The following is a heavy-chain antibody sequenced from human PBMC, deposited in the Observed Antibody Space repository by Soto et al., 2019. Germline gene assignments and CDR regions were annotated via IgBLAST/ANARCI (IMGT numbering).Heavy chain of an antibody. D-gene: IGHD6-25*01. V-gene: IGHV3-74*01. CDR3: ARESEQRGSYYYYYMDV. CDR2: INSDESST. CDR1: GFTFSSYW. Sequence: EVQLVESGGGLVQPGGSLRLSCVASGFTFSSYWMHWVRQAPGKGLVWVSRINSDESSTSYADSVKGRFTISRDNAKNTLYLHKNSLSAEDTAVYCCARESEQRGSYYYYYMDVWGKGTTVTVSS. J-gene: IGHJ6*03.